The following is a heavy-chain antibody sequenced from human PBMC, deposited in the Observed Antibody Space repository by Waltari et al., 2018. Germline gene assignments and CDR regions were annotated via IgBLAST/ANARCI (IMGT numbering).Heavy chain of an antibody. D-gene: IGHD3-22*01. CDR3: AHLYYYDSSGYYYDY. V-gene: IGHV2-5*01. CDR2: IYWNDDK. Sequence: QITLKESGPTLVKPTQTLTLTCTFSGFSLSTSGVGVGWIRQPPGKALEWLALIYWNDDKRYSPSLKSRLTITKDTSKNRVVLTMTNMDPVDTATYYCAHLYYYDSSGYYYDYWGQGTLVTVSS. CDR1: GFSLSTSGVG. J-gene: IGHJ4*02.